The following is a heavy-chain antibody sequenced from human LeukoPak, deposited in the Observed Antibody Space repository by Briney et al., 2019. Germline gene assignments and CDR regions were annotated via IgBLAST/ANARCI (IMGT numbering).Heavy chain of an antibody. CDR2: IYTGGSA. J-gene: IGHJ4*02. Sequence: GGSLRLSCAASGFTVSNNHMSWVRQAPGKGLEWVSVIYTGGSANYADSVKGRFTISRDNSKDTLFLQTNSLRVEDTAIYFCAKNRRVHTTDYTDYWGQGTPVTVSS. CDR1: GFTVSNNH. D-gene: IGHD4-11*01. V-gene: IGHV3-53*01. CDR3: AKNRRVHTTDYTDY.